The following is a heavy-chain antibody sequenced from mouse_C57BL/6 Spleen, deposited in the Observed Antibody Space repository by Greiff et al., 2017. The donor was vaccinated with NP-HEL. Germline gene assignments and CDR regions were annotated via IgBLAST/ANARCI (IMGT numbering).Heavy chain of an antibody. D-gene: IGHD1-1*01. CDR3: ARSSSYYYGSSYGRGHEDWFAY. CDR1: GYTFTGYW. CDR2: ILPGSGST. Sequence: QVQLQQSGAELMKPGASVKLSCKASGYTFTGYWIEWVKQRPGHGLEWIGEILPGSGSTNYNEKFKGKATFTADTSSNTAYMQLSSLTTKNSAIYLCARSSSYYYGSSYGRGHEDWFAYWGQGTLVTVSA. V-gene: IGHV1-9*01. J-gene: IGHJ3*01.